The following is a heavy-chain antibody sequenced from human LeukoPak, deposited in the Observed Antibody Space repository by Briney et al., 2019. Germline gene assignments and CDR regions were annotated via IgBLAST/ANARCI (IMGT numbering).Heavy chain of an antibody. D-gene: IGHD6-13*01. Sequence: SETLSLTCAVFGGSFSDYYWTWIRQSPGLGLEWIGEISPRGSTHYNPSLKSRVTMSLDASKKQFSLKLTPVTAADTAVYFCAGPVYSNTGRPGDSWGPGTLVTVSS. CDR2: ISPRGST. CDR1: GGSFSDYY. CDR3: AGPVYSNTGRPGDS. J-gene: IGHJ4*02. V-gene: IGHV4-34*01.